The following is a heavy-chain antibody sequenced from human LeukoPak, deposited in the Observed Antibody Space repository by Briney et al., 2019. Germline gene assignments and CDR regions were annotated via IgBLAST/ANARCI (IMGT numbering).Heavy chain of an antibody. CDR1: GFTFSSYS. CDR3: ARASYYDSGGVAFDI. V-gene: IGHV3-30*02. Sequence: GGSLRLSCAASGFTFSSYSMNWVRQAPGKGLEWVAFLRYDGTDEDYGDSVKGRFSVSRDNSKNSLYLQMNSLRAEDTAVYYCARASYYDSGGVAFDIWGQGTMVTVSS. J-gene: IGHJ3*02. D-gene: IGHD3-22*01. CDR2: LRYDGTDE.